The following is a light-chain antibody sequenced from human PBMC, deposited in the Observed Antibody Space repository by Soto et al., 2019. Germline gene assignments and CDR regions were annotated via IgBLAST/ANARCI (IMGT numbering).Light chain of an antibody. CDR2: GAS. CDR1: QSVSNN. Sequence: EIVMTQSPAILAVSPGDGATLSCRAGQSVSNNLAWCQQKPGQTPRLVIYGASNRATGVPARFSGSGSGTDFTLTISSLQSEDFAVYYCLQYDDWHRTFGQGTKVDIK. J-gene: IGKJ1*01. CDR3: LQYDDWHRT. V-gene: IGKV3-15*01.